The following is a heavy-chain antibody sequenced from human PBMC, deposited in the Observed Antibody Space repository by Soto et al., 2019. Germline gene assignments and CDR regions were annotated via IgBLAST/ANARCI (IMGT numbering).Heavy chain of an antibody. V-gene: IGHV4-30-4*01. CDR2: IYYSGST. J-gene: IGHJ4*02. D-gene: IGHD6-13*01. CDR1: GGSISSCDYY. Sequence: SETLSLTCTVSGGSISSCDYYWSWIRQPPGKGLEWIGYIYYSGSTYYNPSLKSRVTISVDTSKNRFSLKLSSVTAADAAVYYCAREEQQLVYFDYWGQGTLVTVSS. CDR3: AREEQQLVYFDY.